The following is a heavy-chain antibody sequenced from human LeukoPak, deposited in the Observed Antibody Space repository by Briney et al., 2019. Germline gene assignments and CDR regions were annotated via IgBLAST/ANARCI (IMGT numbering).Heavy chain of an antibody. V-gene: IGHV3-7*01. CDR3: AKVRPGDRHKYYFDY. J-gene: IGHJ4*02. CDR1: GFTLSTYW. Sequence: PGGSLRLSCTASGFTLSTYWMTWVRQAPGKGLEWVANIKHSEDERYYVDSVRGRFTISRDNAKNSLYLQMNSLRAEDTAVYYCAKVRPGDRHKYYFDYWGQGTLVTVSS. D-gene: IGHD3-16*02. CDR2: IKHSEDER.